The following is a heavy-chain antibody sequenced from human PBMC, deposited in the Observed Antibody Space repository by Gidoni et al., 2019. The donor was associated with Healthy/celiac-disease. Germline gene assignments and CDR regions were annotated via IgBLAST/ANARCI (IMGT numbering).Heavy chain of an antibody. CDR3: AKDRGYCSSTSCYDWFDP. CDR1: GFTFRSYA. CDR2: ISGSGGST. Sequence: EVQLLESGGGLVQPGGSLRLSCAASGFTFRSYALSWVRQAPGKGLEWVSAISGSGGSTYYADSVKGRFTISRDNSKNTLYLQMNSLRAEDTAVYYCAKDRGYCSSTSCYDWFDPWGQGTLVTVSS. D-gene: IGHD2-2*01. V-gene: IGHV3-23*01. J-gene: IGHJ5*02.